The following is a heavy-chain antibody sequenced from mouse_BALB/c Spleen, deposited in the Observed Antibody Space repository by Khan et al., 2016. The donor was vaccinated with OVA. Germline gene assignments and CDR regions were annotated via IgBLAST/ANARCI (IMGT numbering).Heavy chain of an antibody. CDR2: ISSGGDYT. CDR3: ACHWTGSFAD. V-gene: IGHV5-6*01. D-gene: IGHD4-1*01. Sequence: EVELVESGGDLVKPGGSLKLSCAASGFTFSSYSMSWVRQTPDKRLEWVASISSGGDYTYYPDIVKGRFTISRDNSKNTLYLQLSSLTSEDTARYYCACHWTGSFADWGQGTLVTVSA. J-gene: IGHJ3*01. CDR1: GFTFSSYS.